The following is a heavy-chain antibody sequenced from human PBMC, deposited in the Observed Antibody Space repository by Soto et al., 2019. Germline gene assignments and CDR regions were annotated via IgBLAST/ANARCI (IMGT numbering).Heavy chain of an antibody. CDR2: IDPSDSYT. Sequence: PGESLKISCKGSGYSFTSYWISWVRQMPGKGLEWMGRIDPSDSYTNYSPSFQGHVTISADKSISTAYLQWSSLKASDTAMYYCVRLPIVRGVGYGMDVWGQGTTVTVSS. D-gene: IGHD3-10*01. CDR3: VRLPIVRGVGYGMDV. J-gene: IGHJ6*02. V-gene: IGHV5-10-1*01. CDR1: GYSFTSYW.